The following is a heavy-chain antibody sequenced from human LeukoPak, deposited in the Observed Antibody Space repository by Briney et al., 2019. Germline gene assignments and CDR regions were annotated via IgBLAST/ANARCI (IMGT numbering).Heavy chain of an antibody. J-gene: IGHJ6*03. CDR1: GGSISSSSYY. Sequence: SXTLSLTCTVTGGSISSSSYYWGWIRQPPGKGLEWIGSIYYSGTTYYNPSIESRVTISEDTSKNQFSLVLRSVTAAGTAVYFCARQASDYFYYYMDVWGKGTTVTVSS. CDR3: ARQASDYFYYYMDV. V-gene: IGHV4-39*01. CDR2: IYYSGTT.